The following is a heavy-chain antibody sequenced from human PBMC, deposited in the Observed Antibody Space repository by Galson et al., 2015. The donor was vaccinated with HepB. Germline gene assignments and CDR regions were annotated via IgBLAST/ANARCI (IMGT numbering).Heavy chain of an antibody. CDR1: DGSISNHY. Sequence: SETLSLTCTISDGSISNHYWTWIRQPPGKGLELIGYIYYSGITNYNPSLKSRGTISLDTSKNQVYLKLRSVTAADTALYFCARWTPRGMDVWGQGTPVTVSS. CDR2: IYYSGIT. V-gene: IGHV4-59*03. D-gene: IGHD1-1*01. CDR3: ARWTPRGMDV. J-gene: IGHJ6*02.